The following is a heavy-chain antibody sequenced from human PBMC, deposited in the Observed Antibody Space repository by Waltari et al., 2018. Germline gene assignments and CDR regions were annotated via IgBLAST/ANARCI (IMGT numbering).Heavy chain of an antibody. V-gene: IGHV4-30-4*08. J-gene: IGHJ4*02. CDR2: IYYSGST. D-gene: IGHD3-22*01. CDR3: AREVGYYYDSSGYGYYFDY. CDR1: GGSISSGDYY. Sequence: QVQLQESGPGLVKPSQTLSLTCTVPGGSISSGDYYWSWIRQPPGKGLEWIGYIYYSGSTYYNPSLKSRVTISVDTSKNQFSLKLSSVTAADTAVYYCAREVGYYYDSSGYGYYFDYWGQGTLVTVSS.